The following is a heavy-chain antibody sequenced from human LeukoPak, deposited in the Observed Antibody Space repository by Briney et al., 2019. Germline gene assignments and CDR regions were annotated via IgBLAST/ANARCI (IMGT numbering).Heavy chain of an antibody. CDR3: AKAWRYGDYGPFDY. Sequence: GGSLRLSCAASGFTFSSYARSWVRQAPGKGLEWVSAISGSGGSTYYADSVKGRFTISRDNSKNTLYLQMNSLRAEDTAVYYCAKAWRYGDYGPFDYWGQGTRGTVSS. CDR1: GFTFSSYA. D-gene: IGHD4-17*01. CDR2: ISGSGGST. J-gene: IGHJ4*02. V-gene: IGHV3-23*01.